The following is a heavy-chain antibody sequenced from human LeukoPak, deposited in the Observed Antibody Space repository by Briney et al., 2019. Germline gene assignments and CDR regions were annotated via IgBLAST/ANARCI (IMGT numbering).Heavy chain of an antibody. CDR1: GFTFSSYW. CDR2: IKQDGSEK. J-gene: IGHJ5*02. Sequence: QSGRSLRLSWPAAGFTFSSYWISWVRQAPGKGLEWVANIKQDGSEKYYVDSVNGRFTISRDNAKNSLYLQMNSLRAQDTAVYYCERAQFRGWYTWFDPWGQGTLVTVSS. V-gene: IGHV3-7*01. D-gene: IGHD6-19*01. CDR3: ERAQFRGWYTWFDP.